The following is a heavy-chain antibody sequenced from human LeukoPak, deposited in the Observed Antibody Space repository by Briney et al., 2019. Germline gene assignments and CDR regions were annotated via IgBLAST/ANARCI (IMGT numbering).Heavy chain of an antibody. J-gene: IGHJ4*02. Sequence: PGRSLRLSCAASGFTFDDYAMHWVRQAPGKGLEWVSGISWNSGSIGYADSVKGRFTISRDNAKNSLYLQMNSLRAEDTALYYCAKEGPYYDSSGYYLDYRGQGTLVTVSS. CDR2: ISWNSGSI. CDR3: AKEGPYYDSSGYYLDY. D-gene: IGHD3-22*01. V-gene: IGHV3-9*01. CDR1: GFTFDDYA.